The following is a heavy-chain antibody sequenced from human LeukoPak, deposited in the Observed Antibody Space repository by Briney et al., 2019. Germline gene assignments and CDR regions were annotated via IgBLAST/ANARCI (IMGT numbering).Heavy chain of an antibody. D-gene: IGHD2-15*01. CDR3: ARHHCSGGSCYSAVGFDP. Sequence: GESLKISCKGSGYSFTSYWISWVRQMPGKGLEWMGRIVPSDSYTNYSPSFQGHVTISADKSISTAYLQWSSLKASDTAMYYCARHHCSGGSCYSAVGFDPWGQGTLVTVSS. J-gene: IGHJ5*02. CDR1: GYSFTSYW. CDR2: IVPSDSYT. V-gene: IGHV5-10-1*01.